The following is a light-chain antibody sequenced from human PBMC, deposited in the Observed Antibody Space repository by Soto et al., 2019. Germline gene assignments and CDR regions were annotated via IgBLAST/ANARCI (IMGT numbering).Light chain of an antibody. V-gene: IGKV2-28*01. Sequence: DIVMTQSPLSLPVTPGEPASISCRSSQSLLYSNGYNYLDWYLQKPGQSPQLLIYLGSNRASGVPDRFSGSGSGTDFTLKISRVEAEDVGVYDCMQALQSRTFGQGTKVEIK. CDR2: LGS. J-gene: IGKJ1*01. CDR1: QSLLYSNGYNY. CDR3: MQALQSRT.